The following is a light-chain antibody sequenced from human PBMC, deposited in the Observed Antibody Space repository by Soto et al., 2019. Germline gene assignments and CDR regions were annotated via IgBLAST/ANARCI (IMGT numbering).Light chain of an antibody. CDR1: SGHSSYA. CDR2: LNSDGSH. V-gene: IGLV4-69*01. J-gene: IGLJ2*01. Sequence: QSVLTQSPSASASLGASVKLTCTLSSGHSSYAIAWHQQQPEKGPRYLMKLNSDGSHSKGDGIPDRFSGSSSAAERHLTSSSLQSEDEADYYCQTWGTAIHDVVLGGGTKLTVL. CDR3: QTWGTAIHDVV.